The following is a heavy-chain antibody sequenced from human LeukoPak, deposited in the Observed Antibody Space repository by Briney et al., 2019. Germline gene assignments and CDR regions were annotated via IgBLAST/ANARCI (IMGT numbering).Heavy chain of an antibody. Sequence: SETLSLTCTVSGGSISSHYWSWIRQPPGKGLEWIGYFHYSGSTNYNPSLKSRVTISVDTSKNQFSLNLRSVTAADTAVYYCARKDDSSGYYVDQWGQGTLVTVSS. J-gene: IGHJ4*02. V-gene: IGHV4-59*11. D-gene: IGHD3-22*01. CDR1: GGSISSHY. CDR3: ARKDDSSGYYVDQ. CDR2: FHYSGST.